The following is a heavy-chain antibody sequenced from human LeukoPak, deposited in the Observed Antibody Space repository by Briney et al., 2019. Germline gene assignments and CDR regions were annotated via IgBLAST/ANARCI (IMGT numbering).Heavy chain of an antibody. Sequence: PSETLSLTCAVSGGSISSSNWWSWVRQPPGKRLEWIGEIYHSGSTNYNPSLKSRVTISVDKSKNQFSLKLSSVTAADTAVYYCAREYVVRGVTSAVDVWGKGTTVTVSS. D-gene: IGHD3-10*01. V-gene: IGHV4-4*02. CDR3: AREYVVRGVTSAVDV. CDR1: GGSISSSNW. J-gene: IGHJ6*04. CDR2: IYHSGST.